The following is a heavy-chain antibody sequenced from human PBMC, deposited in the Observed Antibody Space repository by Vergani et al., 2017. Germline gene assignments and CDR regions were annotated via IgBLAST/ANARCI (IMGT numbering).Heavy chain of an antibody. CDR3: ARGIAAAGRAPFDY. D-gene: IGHD6-13*01. J-gene: IGHJ4*02. CDR1: GFTFSSYS. CDR2: ISSSSSYI. Sequence: EVQLLESGGNLIQPGGSLRLSCAASGFTFSSYSMNWVRQAPGKGLEWVSSISSSSSYIYYADSVKGRFTISRDNAKNSLYLQMNSLRAEDTAVYYCARGIAAAGRAPFDYWGQGTLVTVSS. V-gene: IGHV3-21*01.